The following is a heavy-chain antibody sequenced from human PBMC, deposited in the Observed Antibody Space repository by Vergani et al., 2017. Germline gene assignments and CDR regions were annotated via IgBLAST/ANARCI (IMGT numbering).Heavy chain of an antibody. V-gene: IGHV3-23*01. J-gene: IGHJ1*01. CDR3: AKRGALRYCSGGSCYTNAAEYFQH. CDR2: ISGSGGST. CDR1: GFTFSSYA. D-gene: IGHD2-15*01. Sequence: EVQLLESGGGLVQPGGSLRLSCAASGFTFSSYAMSWVRQAPGKGLELVSAISGSGGSTYYADSVKGRFTISRDNSKNTLYLQMNSLRAEDTAVYYCAKRGALRYCSGGSCYTNAAEYFQHWGQGTLVTVSS.